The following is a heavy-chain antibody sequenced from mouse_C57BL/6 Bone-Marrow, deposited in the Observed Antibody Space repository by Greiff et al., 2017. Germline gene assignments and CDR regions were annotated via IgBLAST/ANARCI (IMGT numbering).Heavy chain of an antibody. V-gene: IGHV1-7*01. J-gene: IGHJ1*02. Sequence: VQLQQSGAELAKPGASVKLSCKASGYTFTSYWMHWVKQRPGQGLEWIGYISPSSGYTKYNQKFKDKATLTADKSSSTPYMHLSSLTYEDSSVYYCASLWYSDVWGTGTTVTVAS. CDR2: ISPSSGYT. CDR1: GYTFTSYW. CDR3: ASLWYSDV.